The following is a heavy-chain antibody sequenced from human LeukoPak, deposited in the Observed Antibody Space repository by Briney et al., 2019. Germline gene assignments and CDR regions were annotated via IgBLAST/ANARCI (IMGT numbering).Heavy chain of an antibody. CDR2: IYYSGST. CDR1: GGSISSYY. Sequence: SETLSLTCTVSGGSISSYYWSWIRQPPGKGLEWIGYIYYSGSTNYNPSLKSRVTISVDTSKNQFSLKLSSVTAADTAVYYCARVPTNILTGYYIGYFDYWGQGTLVTVSS. CDR3: ARVPTNILTGYYIGYFDY. J-gene: IGHJ4*02. V-gene: IGHV4-59*12. D-gene: IGHD3-9*01.